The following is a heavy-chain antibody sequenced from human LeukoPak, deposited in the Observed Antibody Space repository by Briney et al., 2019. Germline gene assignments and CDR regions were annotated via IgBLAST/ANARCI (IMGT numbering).Heavy chain of an antibody. CDR1: GYTFSNYG. D-gene: IGHD2-15*01. CDR2: ISAYNGNT. CDR3: ARVSRLGCSGGSCSTYRDAFDI. Sequence: ASVKVSCKASGYTFSNYGISWVRQATGQGLEWMGWISAYNGNTKYAQNLQGRVTMTTDTSTSTAYMELRSLRSDDTAVYYCARVSRLGCSGGSCSTYRDAFDIWGQGTMVTVSS. V-gene: IGHV1-18*01. J-gene: IGHJ3*02.